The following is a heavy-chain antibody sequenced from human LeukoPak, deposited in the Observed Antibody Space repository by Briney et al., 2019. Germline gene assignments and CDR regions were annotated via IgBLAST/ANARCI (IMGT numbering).Heavy chain of an antibody. D-gene: IGHD6-13*01. CDR2: INPNSGGT. J-gene: IGHJ5*02. CDR3: ARVKAAASRWFDP. CDR1: GYTFTGYY. V-gene: IGHV1-2*02. Sequence: GASVKVSCKASGYTFTGYYMHWVRQAPGQGLEWMGWINPNSGGTNYAQKFQGRVTMTRDTSISTAYMELSRLRSDDTAVYYCARVKAAASRWFDPWGQGTLVTVSS.